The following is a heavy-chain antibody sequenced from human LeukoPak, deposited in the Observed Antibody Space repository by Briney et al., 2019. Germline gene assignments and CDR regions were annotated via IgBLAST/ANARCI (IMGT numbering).Heavy chain of an antibody. Sequence: GGSLRLSCAASGLTFSDYDMSWIRQAPGKGLEWVSYISSSGSTIYYTDSVKGRFTISRDNAKNSLYLQMNSLRAADTAVYYCARARGGYGRYYFDYWGQGTLVTVSS. CDR2: ISSSGSTI. J-gene: IGHJ4*02. V-gene: IGHV3-11*04. CDR3: ARARGGYGRYYFDY. D-gene: IGHD5-18*01. CDR1: GLTFSDYD.